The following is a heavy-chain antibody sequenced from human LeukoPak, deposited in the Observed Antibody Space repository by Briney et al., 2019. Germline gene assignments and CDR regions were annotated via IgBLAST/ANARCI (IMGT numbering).Heavy chain of an antibody. V-gene: IGHV1-69*06. D-gene: IGHD5-18*01. CDR2: IIPIFGTA. J-gene: IGHJ4*02. CDR3: ARGKKYRNGYTATELGSGYFDY. CDR1: GGTFSSYA. Sequence: GASVKVSCKASGGTFSSYAISWVRQAPGQGLEWMGGIIPIFGTANYAQKFQGRVTITADKSTSTAYMELSSLRSEDTAVYYCARGKKYRNGYTATELGSGYFDYWGQGTLVTVSS.